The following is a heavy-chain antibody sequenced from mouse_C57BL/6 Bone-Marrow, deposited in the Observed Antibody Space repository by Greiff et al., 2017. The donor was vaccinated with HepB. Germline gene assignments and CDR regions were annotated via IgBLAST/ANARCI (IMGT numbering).Heavy chain of an antibody. CDR3: ARYSFYAMDY. Sequence: QVQLKQSGAELVRPGTSVKMSCKASGYTFTNYWIGWAKQRPGHGLEWIGDIYPGGGYTNYNEKFKGKATLTADKSSSTAYMQFSSLTSEDSAIYYCARYSFYAMDYWGQGTSVTVSS. D-gene: IGHD2-12*01. CDR1: GYTFTNYW. J-gene: IGHJ4*01. CDR2: IYPGGGYT. V-gene: IGHV1-63*01.